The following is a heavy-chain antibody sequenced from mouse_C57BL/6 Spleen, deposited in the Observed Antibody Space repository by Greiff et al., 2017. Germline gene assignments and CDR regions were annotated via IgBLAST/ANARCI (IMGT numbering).Heavy chain of an antibody. V-gene: IGHV14-1*01. CDR1: GFNITAYY. CDR3: TKFDENEAMDY. J-gene: IGHJ4*01. D-gene: IGHD2-3*01. CDR2: IDPSDGDP. Sequence: EVQLQQSGAELVKPGASVKLSCTASGFNITAYYMHWVKQRPEQGLEWIGRIDPSDGDPEYDPKFPGKATMTADTSSNTSYLQLSSLTTEDTAVYYCTKFDENEAMDYWGQGTSVTGSS.